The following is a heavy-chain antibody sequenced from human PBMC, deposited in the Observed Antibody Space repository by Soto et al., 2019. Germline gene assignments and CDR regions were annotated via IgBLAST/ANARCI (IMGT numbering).Heavy chain of an antibody. D-gene: IGHD3-3*01. Sequence: AASVKVSCKASGYTFTSYAMHWVRQAPGQRLEWMGWINAGNGNTKYSQKFQGRVTITRDTSASTAYMELSSLRSEDTAVYYCARDESTYYDFWSGYDYYYYGMDVWGQGTTVTVSS. V-gene: IGHV1-3*01. CDR2: INAGNGNT. CDR1: GYTFTSYA. J-gene: IGHJ6*02. CDR3: ARDESTYYDFWSGYDYYYYGMDV.